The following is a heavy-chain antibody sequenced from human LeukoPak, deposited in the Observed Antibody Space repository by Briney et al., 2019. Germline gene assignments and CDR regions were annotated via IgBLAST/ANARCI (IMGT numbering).Heavy chain of an antibody. J-gene: IGHJ4*02. Sequence: GGSLRLSCAASGFTFDDYAMHWVRQAPGKGLEWVSGISWNSGSIGYADSVKGRFTISRDNAKNSLYLQMNSLRAEDTASYYCAKDMYSSSLRAAVDYWGQGTLVTVSS. CDR3: AKDMYSSSLRAAVDY. CDR2: ISWNSGSI. CDR1: GFTFDDYA. V-gene: IGHV3-9*01. D-gene: IGHD6-13*01.